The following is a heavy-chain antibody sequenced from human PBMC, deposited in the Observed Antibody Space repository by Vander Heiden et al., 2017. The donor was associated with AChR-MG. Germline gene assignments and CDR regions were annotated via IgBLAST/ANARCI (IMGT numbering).Heavy chain of an antibody. D-gene: IGHD3-10*01. V-gene: IGHV3-74*01. J-gene: IGHJ4*02. CDR3: GGWWSETDY. CDR1: GFTSSSSW. CDR2: INSEGTNT. Sequence: EVQRVESGGAFGQPGVSLRLSCAASGFTSSSSWRHWVRQAPGQGLVWVSRINSEGTNTAYTDTVKSRFTIARDSAKNTLSVEMYSLRGEDTAVYYCGGWWSETDYWGQGTLVTVSS.